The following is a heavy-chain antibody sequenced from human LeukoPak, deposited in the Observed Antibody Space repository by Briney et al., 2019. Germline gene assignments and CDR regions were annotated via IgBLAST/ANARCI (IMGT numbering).Heavy chain of an antibody. CDR3: ARDRAGVGATRSSGFDP. Sequence: ASVKVSCKASGYTFTSYYMHWVRQAPGQGLEWMGIINPSGGSTSYAQKFQGRVTMTRDTSTSTVYMELSSLRSEDTAVYYCARDRAGVGATRSSGFDPWGQGTLVTVSS. D-gene: IGHD1-26*01. CDR2: INPSGGST. J-gene: IGHJ5*02. CDR1: GYTFTSYY. V-gene: IGHV1-46*01.